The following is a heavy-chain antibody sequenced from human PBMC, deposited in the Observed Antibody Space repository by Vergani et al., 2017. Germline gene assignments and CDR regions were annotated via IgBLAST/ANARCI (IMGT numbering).Heavy chain of an antibody. V-gene: IGHV4-59*01. CDR1: GGSISTYY. J-gene: IGHJ3*01. Sequence: QVELQESGPGLVKPSETLSLTCTVSGGSISTYYWSWIRQPPGKGLEWLGYIYYSGSTNYNPSLKSRVRISVDTSKNQFCLKLTSITAADTAVYYCARSSYYGAGRYYMTYDAFDVWGQGTMVTVFS. CDR2: IYYSGST. CDR3: ARSSYYGAGRYYMTYDAFDV. D-gene: IGHD3-10*01.